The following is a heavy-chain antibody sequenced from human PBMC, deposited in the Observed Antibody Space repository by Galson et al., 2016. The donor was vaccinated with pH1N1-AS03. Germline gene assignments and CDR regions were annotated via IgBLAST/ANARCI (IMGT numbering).Heavy chain of an antibody. J-gene: IGHJ4*02. V-gene: IGHV4-61*02. CDR3: ARASPLPSGYFDY. Sequence: TLSLTCTVSGGSISSGSYYWSWIRQPAGKGLEWIGRIYTSGSTNYNPSLKGRVTISVDTSKNQFSLKLSSVTAADTAVYYCARASPLPSGYFDYWGQGTLVTVSS. CDR1: GGSISSGSYY. CDR2: IYTSGST.